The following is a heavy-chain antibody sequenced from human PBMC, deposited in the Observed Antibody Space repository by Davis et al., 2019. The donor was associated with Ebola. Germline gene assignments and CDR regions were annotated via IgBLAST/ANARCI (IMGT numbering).Heavy chain of an antibody. J-gene: IGHJ6*02. CDR1: GFTFSSYG. D-gene: IGHD3-3*01. CDR3: AKVDRVYYDFWSGYYGGGMDV. CDR2: ISYDGSNK. V-gene: IGHV3-30*18. Sequence: GESLKISCAASGFTFSSYGMHWVRQAPGKGLEWVAVISYDGSNKYYADSVKGRFTISRDNSKNTLYLQMNSLRAEDTAVYYCAKVDRVYYDFWSGYYGGGMDVWGQGTTATVSS.